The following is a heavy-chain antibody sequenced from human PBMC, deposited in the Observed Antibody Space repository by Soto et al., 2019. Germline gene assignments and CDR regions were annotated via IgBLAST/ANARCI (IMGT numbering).Heavy chain of an antibody. J-gene: IGHJ3*02. CDR3: ARDRYYYDSSGYSDAFDI. CDR2: INPSGGST. Sequence: ASLKVSCKSSGYTFTSYYMHCVRQTTGQGLEWMGIINPSGGSTSYAQKFQGRVTMTRDTSTSTVYMELSSLRSEDTAVYYCARDRYYYDSSGYSDAFDIWGQGTMVTVSS. D-gene: IGHD3-22*01. V-gene: IGHV1-46*01. CDR1: GYTFTSYY.